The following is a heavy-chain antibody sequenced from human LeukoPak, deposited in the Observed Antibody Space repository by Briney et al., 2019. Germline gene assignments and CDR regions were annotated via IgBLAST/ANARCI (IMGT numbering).Heavy chain of an antibody. CDR2: IIPIFGTA. D-gene: IGHD3-22*01. V-gene: IGHV1-69*01. CDR3: ATSYDSSGYYLYYFGY. Sequence: SVKVSCKASGGTFSSYAISWVRQAPGQGLEWMGGIIPIFGTANYAQKFQGRVTITADESTSTAYMELSSLRSEDTAVYCCATSYDSSGYYLYYFGYWGQGTLVTVSS. J-gene: IGHJ4*02. CDR1: GGTFSSYA.